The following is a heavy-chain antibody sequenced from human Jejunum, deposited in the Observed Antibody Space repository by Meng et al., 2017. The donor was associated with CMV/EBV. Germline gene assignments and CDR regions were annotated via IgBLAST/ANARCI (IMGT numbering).Heavy chain of an antibody. Sequence: VQWVGSGGGVVTPGGCLRFSCPASGFTLSSNTMHWVRQAPGQGLEWLAIISYDGTNKYYADSLKGRFTISRDNSTNTAFLQMNSLRPDDTGVYYCTSDYGGFDPWGQGTLVTVSS. CDR3: TSDYGGFDP. J-gene: IGHJ5*02. CDR2: ISYDGTNK. CDR1: GFTLSSNT. V-gene: IGHV3-30-3*01. D-gene: IGHD4/OR15-4a*01.